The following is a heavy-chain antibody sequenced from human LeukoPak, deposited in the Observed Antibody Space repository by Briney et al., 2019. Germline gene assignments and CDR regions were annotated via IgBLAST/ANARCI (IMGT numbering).Heavy chain of an antibody. Sequence: SETLSLTCTVSGYSISSGYYWGWIRQPPGKGLEWIGCIYHSGSTYYNPSLKSRVTISVDTSKNQFSLKLSSVTAADTAVYYCARVGSSGWYLPDYWGQGTLVTVSS. V-gene: IGHV4-38-2*02. CDR3: ARVGSSGWYLPDY. D-gene: IGHD6-19*01. CDR1: GYSISSGYY. CDR2: IYHSGST. J-gene: IGHJ4*02.